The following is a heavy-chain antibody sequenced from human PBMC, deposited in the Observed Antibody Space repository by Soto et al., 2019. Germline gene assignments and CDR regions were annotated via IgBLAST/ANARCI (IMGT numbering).Heavy chain of an antibody. Sequence: GGSLRLSCAASGFTFSSYSMNWVRQAPGKGLEWVSYISSSSSTIYYADSVKGRFTISRDNAKNSLYLQMNSLRDEDTAVYYCARIGSSSWPRTWFDPWGQGTLVTVSS. CDR2: ISSSSSTI. J-gene: IGHJ5*02. D-gene: IGHD6-13*01. CDR1: GFTFSSYS. CDR3: ARIGSSSWPRTWFDP. V-gene: IGHV3-48*02.